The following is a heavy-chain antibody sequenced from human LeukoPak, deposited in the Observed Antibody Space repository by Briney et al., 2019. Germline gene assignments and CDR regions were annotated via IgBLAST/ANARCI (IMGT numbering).Heavy chain of an antibody. CDR2: IYSGGST. Sequence: GGSLRLSCAASGFTVSNNYMSWVRQAPGKGLEWVSVIYSGGSTYYADSVKGRFTISRDTSKNTLSLQMNSLRAEDTAVYYCSRSAYYDGSGNYYDYWGQGTLVTVSS. CDR3: SRSAYYDGSGNYYDY. D-gene: IGHD3-22*01. V-gene: IGHV3-53*01. CDR1: GFTVSNNY. J-gene: IGHJ4*02.